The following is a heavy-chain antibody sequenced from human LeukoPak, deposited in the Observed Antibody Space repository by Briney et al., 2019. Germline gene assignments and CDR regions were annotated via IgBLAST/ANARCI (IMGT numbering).Heavy chain of an antibody. CDR1: GNSISSGDNY. D-gene: IGHD3-3*01. Sequence: SETLSLTCTVSGNSISSGDNYWSWIRQPAGKGLEWIGRIYTSGSTNYNPSLKSRVTISGDTSKNQFSLRLSSVTAADTAVYYRASGRGYYRYWGQGTLVTVSS. V-gene: IGHV4-61*02. CDR3: ASGRGYYRY. CDR2: IYTSGST. J-gene: IGHJ4*02.